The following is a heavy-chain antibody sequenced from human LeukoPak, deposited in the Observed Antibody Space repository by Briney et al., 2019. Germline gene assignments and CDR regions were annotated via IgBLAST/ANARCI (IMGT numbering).Heavy chain of an antibody. J-gene: IGHJ4*02. D-gene: IGHD6-19*01. CDR3: ARGPIAVAGNIGAHFDY. CDR2: INHSGST. Sequence: SETLSLTCAVYGGSFNGYYWSWIRQPPGKGLEWIGEINHSGSTNYNPSLKSRVTISVDTSKNQFSLKLSSVTAADTAVYYCARGPIAVAGNIGAHFDYWGQGTLVTVSS. CDR1: GGSFNGYY. V-gene: IGHV4-34*01.